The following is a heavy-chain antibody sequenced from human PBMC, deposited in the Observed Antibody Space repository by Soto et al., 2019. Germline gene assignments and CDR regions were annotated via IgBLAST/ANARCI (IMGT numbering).Heavy chain of an antibody. D-gene: IGHD1-26*01. CDR2: INGRSNYV. CDR3: AREDGVVGSSSAFDH. V-gene: IGHV3-21*01. CDR1: GFTFSTYT. Sequence: LRLSCVFSGFTFSTYTMNWVRQAPGKGLEWVSSINGRSNYVYYADSVKGRFTISRDNAKNSLYLQMNRLRAEDTAIYYCAREDGVVGSSSAFDHWGLGALVTVSS. J-gene: IGHJ4*02.